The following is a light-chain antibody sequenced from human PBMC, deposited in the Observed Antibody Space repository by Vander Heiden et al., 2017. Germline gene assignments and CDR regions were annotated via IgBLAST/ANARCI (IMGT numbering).Light chain of an antibody. CDR2: KDS. Sequence: SDELTQPPSVSVSPGQTARITCSGDALPNQYAYWYQQRPGQAPVLVIYKDSERPSGIPERFSGSSSGTTVTLTISGVQAEDEADYYCQSADSSGTYWVFGGGTKLTVL. CDR1: ALPNQY. J-gene: IGLJ3*02. CDR3: QSADSSGTYWV. V-gene: IGLV3-25*03.